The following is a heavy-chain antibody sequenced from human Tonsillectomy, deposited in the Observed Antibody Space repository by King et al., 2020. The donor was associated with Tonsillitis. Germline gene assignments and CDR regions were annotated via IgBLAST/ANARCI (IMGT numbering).Heavy chain of an antibody. CDR2: IYTSGST. V-gene: IGHV4-61*02. Sequence: VQLQESGPGLVKPSQTLSLTCTVSGGSISSGNYYWNWIRQPAGKGLEWIGRIYTSGSTNYNPSLKSRVSISVDTSKNQFSLKLSSVTAADTAVYYCARDQYATSCYPYYYYYYMDVWGKGTTVTVSS. J-gene: IGHJ6*03. CDR1: GGSISSGNYY. D-gene: IGHD3-22*01. CDR3: ARDQYATSCYPYYYYYYMDV.